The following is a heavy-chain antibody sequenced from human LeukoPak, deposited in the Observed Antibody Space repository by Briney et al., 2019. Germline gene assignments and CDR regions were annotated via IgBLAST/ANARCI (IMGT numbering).Heavy chain of an antibody. CDR3: ARLRDGRWLLEY. J-gene: IGHJ4*02. CDR2: IYYSGST. V-gene: IGHV4-39*01. D-gene: IGHD5-24*01. CDR1: GGSISSSSYY. Sequence: SETLSLTCTVSGGSISSSSYYWGWIRQPPGKGLEWIGSIYYSGSTYYNPSLKSRVTISVDTSKNQFSLKLSSVTAADTAVYYCARLRDGRWLLEYWGQGTLVTVSS.